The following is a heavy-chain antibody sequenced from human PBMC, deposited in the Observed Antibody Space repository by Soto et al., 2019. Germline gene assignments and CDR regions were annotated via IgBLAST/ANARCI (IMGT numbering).Heavy chain of an antibody. CDR1: GYTFTGYY. Sequence: ASVKVSCKASGYTFTGYYMHWVRQAPGQGLEWMGWINPNSGGTNYAQKFQGRVTMTRDTSISTAYMELSRLRSDDTAVYYCARNRQAEAGYYYYGMDVWGQGNTVTVSS. CDR3: ARNRQAEAGYYYYGMDV. J-gene: IGHJ6*02. V-gene: IGHV1-2*02. CDR2: INPNSGGT. D-gene: IGHD6-13*01.